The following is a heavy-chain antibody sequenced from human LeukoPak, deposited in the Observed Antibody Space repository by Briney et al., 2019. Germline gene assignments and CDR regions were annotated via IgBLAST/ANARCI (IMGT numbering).Heavy chain of an antibody. V-gene: IGHV4-34*01. J-gene: IGHJ4*02. D-gene: IGHD3-3*01. CDR1: GGSISSGGYS. CDR2: INHSGST. Sequence: SETLSLTCAVSGGSISSGGYSWSWIRQPPGKGLEWIGEINHSGSTNYNPSLKSRVTISVGTSKNQFSLKLSSVTAADTAVYYCARGPYYDFWSGYSHDFDYWGQGTLVTVSS. CDR3: ARGPYYDFWSGYSHDFDY.